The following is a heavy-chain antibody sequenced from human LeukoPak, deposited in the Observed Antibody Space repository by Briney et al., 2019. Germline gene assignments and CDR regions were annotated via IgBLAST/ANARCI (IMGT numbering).Heavy chain of an antibody. V-gene: IGHV3-30*18. J-gene: IGHJ4*02. CDR1: GFTFVNYA. CDR3: AKDLAILRFLEWLLALDN. CDR2: ISHDESHK. Sequence: GGSLRLSCAASGFTFVNYAMHWVRQAPGKGLEWVAVISHDESHKFYADSVKGRFTISRDNAKNTVYLQMNSLRVEDTAVYYYAKDLAILRFLEWLLALDNWGQGTLVTVSS. D-gene: IGHD3-3*01.